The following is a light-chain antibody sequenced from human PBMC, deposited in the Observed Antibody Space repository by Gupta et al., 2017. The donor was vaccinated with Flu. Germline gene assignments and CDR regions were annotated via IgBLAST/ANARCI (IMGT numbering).Light chain of an antibody. CDR2: TNN. CDR3: AACDDVLNGQV. J-gene: IGLJ3*02. Sequence: QSVLAQAPSASGAPGQRVTNSCSWSRSNIGSNTVNWYRQLPGTAPKLPIYTNNQRPSVVPDRFSGSKSATSASLAISRLQAEDAADYYCAACDDVLNGQVFGGGTKLTVL. CDR1: RSNIGSNT. V-gene: IGLV1-44*01.